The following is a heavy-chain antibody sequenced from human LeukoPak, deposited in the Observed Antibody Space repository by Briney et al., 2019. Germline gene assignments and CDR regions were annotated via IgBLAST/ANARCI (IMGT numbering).Heavy chain of an antibody. CDR2: IKSKTDGGTT. D-gene: IGHD5-18*01. V-gene: IGHV3-15*01. J-gene: IGHJ4*02. CDR1: GFTFSNAW. CDR3: TTDLGWDTAMV. Sequence: GSLRLSCAASGFTFSNAWMSWVRQAPGEGLEWVGRIKSKTDGGTTDYAAPVKGRFTISRDDSKNTLYLQMNSLKTEDTAVYYCTTDLGWDTAMVWGQGTLVTVSS.